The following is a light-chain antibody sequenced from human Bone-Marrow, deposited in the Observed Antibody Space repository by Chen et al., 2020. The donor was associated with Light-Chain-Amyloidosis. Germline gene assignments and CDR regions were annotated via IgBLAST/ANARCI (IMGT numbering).Light chain of an antibody. V-gene: IGLV3-25*03. CDR1: DLPTKY. CDR3: QSADSSGTYEVI. J-gene: IGLJ2*01. CDR2: RDT. Sequence: SYELTQPPSVSVSPGQTAGLTCSGDDLPTKYAYWYQQKPGQAPVLVIHRDTERPSGISERFSGSSSGTTATLTISGVQAKDEADYHCQSADSSGTYEVIFGGGTKLTVL.